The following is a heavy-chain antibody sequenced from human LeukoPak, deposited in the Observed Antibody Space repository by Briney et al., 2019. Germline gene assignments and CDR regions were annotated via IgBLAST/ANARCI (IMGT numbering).Heavy chain of an antibody. J-gene: IGHJ4*02. V-gene: IGHV4-59*01. Sequence: SETLSLTCTVSGGSISSYYWSWIRQPPGKGLEWIGYIYYSGSTNYNPSLKSRVTISVDTSKNQFSLKLSSVTAADTAVYYCARARAQVATIRRGYYFDYWGRGTLVTVSS. D-gene: IGHD5-12*01. CDR1: GGSISSYY. CDR3: ARARAQVATIRRGYYFDY. CDR2: IYYSGST.